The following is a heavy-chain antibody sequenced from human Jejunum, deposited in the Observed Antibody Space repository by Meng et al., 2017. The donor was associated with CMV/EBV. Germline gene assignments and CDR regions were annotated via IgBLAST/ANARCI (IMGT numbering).Heavy chain of an antibody. V-gene: IGHV3-30*04. CDR1: GFTFSRNA. CDR2: ISKDGNNP. CDR3: TKDGGNSDLDP. Sequence: AASGFTFSRNAMHWFRQAPGKGLEWVAAISKDGNNPSSPATVQGRFTISRDNSENTLYLQINSLGAEDTAVYFCTKDGGNSDLDPWGQGTLVTVSS. D-gene: IGHD3-3*01. J-gene: IGHJ5*02.